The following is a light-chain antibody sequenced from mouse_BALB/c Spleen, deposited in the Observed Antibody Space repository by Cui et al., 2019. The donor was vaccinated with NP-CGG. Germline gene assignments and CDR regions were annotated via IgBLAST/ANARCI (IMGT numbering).Light chain of an antibody. Sequence: QAVVTQASTLPTSPGDTLTPTCRSSTGAVTTSNYANWVQEKPDHLFTGLIGGTNNRAPGVPARFSGSLIGDKAALTITGAQTEDEAIYFCALWYSNHWVFGGGTKLTVL. CDR1: TGAVTTSNY. J-gene: IGLJ1*01. CDR2: GTN. V-gene: IGLV1*01. CDR3: ALWYSNHWV.